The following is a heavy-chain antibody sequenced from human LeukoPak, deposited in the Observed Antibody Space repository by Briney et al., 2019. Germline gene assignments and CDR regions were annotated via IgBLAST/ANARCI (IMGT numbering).Heavy chain of an antibody. V-gene: IGHV1-69*05. CDR3: ATPRSPDWYFDL. CDR2: IIPIFGTA. J-gene: IGHJ2*01. CDR1: GYTFTGYY. Sequence: GASVKVSCKASGYTFTGYYMHWVRQAPGQGLEWMGGIIPIFGTANYAQKFQGRVTITTDESTSTAYMELSSLRSEDTAVYYCATPRSPDWYFDLWGRGTLVTVSS.